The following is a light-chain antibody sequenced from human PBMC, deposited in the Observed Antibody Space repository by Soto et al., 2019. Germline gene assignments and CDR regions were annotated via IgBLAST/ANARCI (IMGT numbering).Light chain of an antibody. V-gene: IGLV2-23*01. CDR3: CSHAASSTYVV. CDR2: EGS. CDR1: GSDVGNYNL. J-gene: IGLJ2*01. Sequence: QSALTQPASVSGSPGQSITISCTGTGSDVGNYNLVSWYQQHPGKAPKLMIYEGSKRPSGVSNRFSGSKSGNTASLTISGLQAEDEADYFCCSHAASSTYVVFGGRTKLTVL.